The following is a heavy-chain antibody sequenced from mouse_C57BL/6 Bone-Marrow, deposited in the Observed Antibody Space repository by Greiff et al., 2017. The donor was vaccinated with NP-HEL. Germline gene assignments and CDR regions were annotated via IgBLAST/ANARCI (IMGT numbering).Heavy chain of an antibody. V-gene: IGHV1-52*01. CDR1: GYTFTSYW. D-gene: IGHD1-1*01. CDR3: ASSGYYGSSLFAY. Sequence: VQLQQPGAELVRPGSSVKLSCKASGYTFTSYWMHWVKQRPIQGLEWIGNIDPSDSETHYNQKFKDKATLTVDKSSSTAYMQISSLTSEDSAVSYCASSGYYGSSLFAYWGQGTLVTVSA. CDR2: IDPSDSET. J-gene: IGHJ3*01.